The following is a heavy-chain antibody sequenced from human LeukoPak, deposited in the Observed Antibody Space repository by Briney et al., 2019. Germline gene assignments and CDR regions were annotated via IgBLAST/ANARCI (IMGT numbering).Heavy chain of an antibody. D-gene: IGHD5-24*01. CDR2: IYYSGST. CDR1: GGSISSYY. CDR3: ARVIRDGYLRFDY. J-gene: IGHJ4*02. Sequence: PSETLSLTCTVSGGSISSYYWSWIRQPPGKGLEWIGYIYYSGSTNYNPSLKSRVTISVDTSKNQFSLKLSSVTAADTAVYYCARVIRDGYLRFDYWGQGTLVTVSS. V-gene: IGHV4-59*12.